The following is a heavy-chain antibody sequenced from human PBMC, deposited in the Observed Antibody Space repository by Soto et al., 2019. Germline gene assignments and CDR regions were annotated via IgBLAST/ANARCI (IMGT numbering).Heavy chain of an antibody. J-gene: IGHJ4*02. V-gene: IGHV3-23*01. Sequence: PGGSLRLSCGASGFMFSSYAMNWVRQAPGKGLEWVSAITSRGDNSYYADSVKGRFTISRDNSNKTLYLHLSRLRVEDTAVYYCVLVLHKWFGAFDFWGPGIMVTVFS. CDR2: ITSRGDNS. CDR1: GFMFSSYA. D-gene: IGHD3-10*01. CDR3: VLVLHKWFGAFDF.